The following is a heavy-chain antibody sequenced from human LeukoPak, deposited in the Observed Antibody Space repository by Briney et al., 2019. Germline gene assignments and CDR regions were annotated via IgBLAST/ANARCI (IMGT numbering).Heavy chain of an antibody. CDR2: IKEDGSRN. Sequence: GGSLRLSCAASGFTFSSYWMSWVRQAPGKGLEWVANIKEDGSRNHYVDSVKGRFTISRDNAKNSLYLQMSSLRAEDTAIYYCARQLSGWYDADPYWGQGTLVTVSS. J-gene: IGHJ4*02. CDR1: GFTFSSYW. CDR3: ARQLSGWYDADPY. V-gene: IGHV3-7*05. D-gene: IGHD6-19*01.